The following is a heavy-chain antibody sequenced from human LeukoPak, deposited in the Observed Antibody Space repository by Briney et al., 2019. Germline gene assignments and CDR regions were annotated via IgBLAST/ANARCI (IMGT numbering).Heavy chain of an antibody. D-gene: IGHD3-16*01. J-gene: IGHJ4*02. CDR3: VKEGVEYSYSYGDY. V-gene: IGHV3-30*18. Sequence: PGGSLRLSCAASGFSFNNYAMYWVRQAPGKGLEWVALISYDGGDEYYAESMKGRITISRDNAENTLHLQMNNLRPDDTAFYFCVKEGVEYSYSYGDYWGQGTLVTVSS. CDR2: ISYDGGDE. CDR1: GFSFNNYA.